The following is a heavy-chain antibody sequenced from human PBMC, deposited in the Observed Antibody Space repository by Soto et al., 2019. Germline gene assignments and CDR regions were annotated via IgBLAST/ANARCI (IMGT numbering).Heavy chain of an antibody. CDR1: GGSFSGYY. CDR2: INHSGRT. V-gene: IGHV4-34*01. J-gene: IGHJ6*03. Sequence: SETLSLTCAVYGGSFSGYYWSWIRQPPGKGLEWIGEINHSGRTNYNPSFKSRVTISVDTSKNQFPLRLSYVTAADTAVYYCARNISQYCSSTSGLYYYYYMDVWGKGTTVTVSS. D-gene: IGHD2-2*01. CDR3: ARNISQYCSSTSGLYYYYYMDV.